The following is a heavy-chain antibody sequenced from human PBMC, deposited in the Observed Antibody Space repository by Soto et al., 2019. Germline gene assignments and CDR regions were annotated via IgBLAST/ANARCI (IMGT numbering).Heavy chain of an antibody. J-gene: IGHJ5*02. D-gene: IGHD2-15*01. V-gene: IGHV4-38-2*01. CDR3: GRRGRLRERYFDP. CDR2: VYRTAIP. CDR1: GYSINSDYY. Sequence: PSETLSLTCHVSGYSINSDYYWAWIRQPPGKGLEWIGSVYRTAIPLYNPSLKSRVSISVDMSKNQFSLNLTSVTAADTAVYYCGRRGRLRERYFDPWGQGTRVTVSS.